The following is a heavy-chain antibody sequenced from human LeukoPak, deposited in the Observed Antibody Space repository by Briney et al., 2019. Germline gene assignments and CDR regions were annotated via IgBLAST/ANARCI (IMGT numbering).Heavy chain of an antibody. V-gene: IGHV4-38-2*02. CDR3: ARGRQPLTYYYGSGSYSSWFDP. D-gene: IGHD3-10*01. J-gene: IGHJ5*02. CDR2: IYHSGST. Sequence: SETLSLTCTVSGYSISSGYYWGWIRQPPGKGLEWIGSIYHSGSTYYNPSLKSRVTISVDTSKNQFSLKLSSVTAADTAVYYCARGRQPLTYYYGSGSYSSWFDPWGQGTLVTVSS. CDR1: GYSISSGYY.